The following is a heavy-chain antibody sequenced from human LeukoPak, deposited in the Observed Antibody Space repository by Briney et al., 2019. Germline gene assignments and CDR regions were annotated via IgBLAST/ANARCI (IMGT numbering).Heavy chain of an antibody. CDR1: GGTFSSHA. V-gene: IGHV1-69*13. J-gene: IGHJ4*02. CDR2: IIPIFGTA. CDR3: ASRGYGSGSTLGFDY. D-gene: IGHD3-10*01. Sequence: SVKVSCKASGGTFSSHAISWVRQAPGQGLEWIGGIIPIFGTANYAQKFQGRVTITADESTSTAYMELSSLRSEDTAVYYCASRGYGSGSTLGFDYWGQGTLVTVSS.